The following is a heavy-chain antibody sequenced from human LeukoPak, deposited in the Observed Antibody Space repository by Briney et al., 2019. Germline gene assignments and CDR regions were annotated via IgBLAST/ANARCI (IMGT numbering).Heavy chain of an antibody. V-gene: IGHV3-30*18. CDR1: GFTFSSYG. CDR3: AKDGKQWLVPYYFDY. J-gene: IGHJ4*02. CDR2: TSYDGSNK. D-gene: IGHD6-19*01. Sequence: PGGSLRLSCAASGFTFSSYGMHWVRQAPGKGLEWVAVTSYDGSNKYYADSVKGRFTISRDNSKNTLYLQMNSLRAEDTAVYYCAKDGKQWLVPYYFDYWGQGTLVTVSS.